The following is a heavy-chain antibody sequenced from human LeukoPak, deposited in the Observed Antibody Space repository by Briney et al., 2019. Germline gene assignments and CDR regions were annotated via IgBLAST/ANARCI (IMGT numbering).Heavy chain of an antibody. V-gene: IGHV4-39*01. CDR3: ARLRKPAAGTWVFDTSGYYFDF. CDR2: ICDTGST. J-gene: IGHJ4*02. CDR1: GGSISSSNYY. D-gene: IGHD6-13*01. Sequence: SETLSLTCTVSGGSISSSNYYWGWTRQPPGKGLEWIGIICDTGSTFYNPSLKSRVTISVDTSMRQFSLKLRSVTAADTAVFYCARLRKPAAGTWVFDTSGYYFDFWGQGTLVTVSS.